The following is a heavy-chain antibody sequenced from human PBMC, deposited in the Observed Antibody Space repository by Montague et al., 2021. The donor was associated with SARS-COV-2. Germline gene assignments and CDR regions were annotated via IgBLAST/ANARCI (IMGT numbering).Heavy chain of an antibody. CDR1: GGSITSRNYY. V-gene: IGHV4-39*01. D-gene: IGHD6-19*01. J-gene: IGHJ4*02. CDR3: ARVGSSGWYAPGYFDY. Sequence: SETLSLTCTVSGGSITSRNYYWGWIRQPPGKGLEWFGSISYSGSTYYNPSLKGRVTISVDTSKHQFSLRLSSVTAADTAVYYCARVGSSGWYAPGYFDYWGQGTLVTVSS. CDR2: ISYSGST.